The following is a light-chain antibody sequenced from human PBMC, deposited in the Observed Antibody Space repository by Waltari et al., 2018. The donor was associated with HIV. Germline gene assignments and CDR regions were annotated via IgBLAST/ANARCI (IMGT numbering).Light chain of an antibody. J-gene: IGKJ2*01. V-gene: IGKV3-15*01. CDR2: GAA. Sequence: DIVMTQSPDILSVSPGERVTLSCRASQGVGSNLAWYQQKVGHAPRLLIYGAATRAAEIPVRFSVSGSWTDFTLTIDSLQSEDFATYYCQQYNISPRGNTFGQGTKLQIK. CDR3: QQYNISPRGNT. CDR1: QGVGSN.